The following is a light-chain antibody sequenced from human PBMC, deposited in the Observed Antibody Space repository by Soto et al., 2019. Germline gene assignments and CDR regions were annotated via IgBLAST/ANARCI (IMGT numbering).Light chain of an antibody. CDR3: QQSYSAPRT. CDR2: GAS. Sequence: DIQMTQSPSSLSASVGDRVTITCRASQSISSYLNWYQQKPGKAPKLLIYGASNLQSGVPSRFSGSGSGIDFTLTISSLQPEDFATYYCQQSYSAPRTFGGGTKVEIK. J-gene: IGKJ4*01. V-gene: IGKV1-39*01. CDR1: QSISSY.